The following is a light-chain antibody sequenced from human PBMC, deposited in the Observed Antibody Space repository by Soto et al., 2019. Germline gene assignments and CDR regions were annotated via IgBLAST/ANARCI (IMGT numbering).Light chain of an antibody. CDR1: QGISNY. Sequence: EIRMKQSPSALSAYVGDRVTITCRASQGISNYLAWYQQKPGKVPKLLIYAASTLQSGVPSRFSGSGSGTDFTLAISSLQPEDVATYYCQKYSSAPRTFGQGANVAIK. J-gene: IGKJ1*01. CDR2: AAS. CDR3: QKYSSAPRT. V-gene: IGKV1-27*01.